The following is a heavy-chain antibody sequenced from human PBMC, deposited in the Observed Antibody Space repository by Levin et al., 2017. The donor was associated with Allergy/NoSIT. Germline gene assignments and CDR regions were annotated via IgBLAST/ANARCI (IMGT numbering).Heavy chain of an antibody. CDR1: GGSISSGGYY. Sequence: SQTLSLTCTVSGGSISSGGYYWSWIRQHPGKGLEWIGYIYYSGSTYYNPSLKSRVTISVDTSKNQFSLKLSSVTAADTAVYYCARTDYGGNGWFDPWGQGTLVTVSS. CDR3: ARTDYGGNGWFDP. J-gene: IGHJ5*02. V-gene: IGHV4-31*03. CDR2: IYYSGST. D-gene: IGHD4-23*01.